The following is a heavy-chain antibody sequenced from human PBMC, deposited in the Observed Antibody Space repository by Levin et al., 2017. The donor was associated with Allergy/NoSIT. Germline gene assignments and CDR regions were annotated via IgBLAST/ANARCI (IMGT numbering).Heavy chain of an antibody. J-gene: IGHJ5*02. D-gene: IGHD6-6*01. Sequence: LSLTCTVSGASISSYFWSWLRQPAGKGLEWIGRIYTSGSTNYNPSLKSRVTMSVDTSKNQFSLKLNSVTAADTAVYYCARDSSSSWFDPWGQGTLVTVSS. CDR1: GASISSYF. V-gene: IGHV4-4*07. CDR3: ARDSSSSWFDP. CDR2: IYTSGST.